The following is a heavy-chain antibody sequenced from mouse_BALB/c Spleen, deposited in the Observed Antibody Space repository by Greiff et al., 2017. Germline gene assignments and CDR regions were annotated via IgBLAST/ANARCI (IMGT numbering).Heavy chain of an antibody. Sequence: QVQLKQPGAELVKPGASVKLSCKASGYTFTSYWMHWVKQRPGQGLEWIGEIDPSDSYTNYNQKFKGKATLTVDKSSSTAYMQLSSLTSEDSAVYYCARKGSLDAMDYWGQGTSVTVSS. V-gene: IGHV1-69*02. D-gene: IGHD3-2*02. CDR1: GYTFTSYW. CDR2: IDPSDSYT. J-gene: IGHJ4*01. CDR3: ARKGSLDAMDY.